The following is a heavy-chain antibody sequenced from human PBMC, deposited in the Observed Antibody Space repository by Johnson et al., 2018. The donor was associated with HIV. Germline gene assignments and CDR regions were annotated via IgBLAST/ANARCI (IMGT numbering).Heavy chain of an antibody. V-gene: IGHV3-13*01. Sequence: VQLVESGGGVVQPGGSLRLSCAASGFTFSSFEMHWVRLATGKSLEWVSAIGTAGDTYYPGSVKGRFTISRENAKNSLYLQMNSLGVGDTAVYYCVRDGGGYSSSSVGAFDIWGQGTMVTVSS. J-gene: IGHJ3*02. CDR2: IGTAGDT. CDR3: VRDGGGYSSSSVGAFDI. D-gene: IGHD6-6*01. CDR1: GFTFSSFE.